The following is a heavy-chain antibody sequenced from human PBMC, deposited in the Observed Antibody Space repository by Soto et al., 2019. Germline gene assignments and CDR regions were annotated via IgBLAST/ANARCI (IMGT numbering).Heavy chain of an antibody. CDR2: ISAYSGNT. J-gene: IGHJ4*02. V-gene: IGHV1-18*01. D-gene: IGHD4-4*01. CDR3: AKLGLAGVTKGYFDY. CDR1: GYTFSSYG. Sequence: GASGKVSCKASGYTFSSYGISWVRQAPGQGLEWMGWISAYSGNTYYAQILQGRVTMTTDTSTSTAYMELSSLRAEDTAVYFCAKLGLAGVTKGYFDYWAQGALVTVSS.